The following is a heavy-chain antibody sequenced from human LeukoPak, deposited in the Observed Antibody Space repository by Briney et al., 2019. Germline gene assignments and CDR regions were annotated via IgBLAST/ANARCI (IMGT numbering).Heavy chain of an antibody. Sequence: GGTLRLSCAASGFTFSSYGMSWVRQTPGKGLEWVSHISSISDTIKYVDSAKGRFTISRDNDKNSVYLQMNSLRAEDTAVYYCAREWDFWGQGTLVTVSS. J-gene: IGHJ4*02. CDR1: GFTFSSYG. V-gene: IGHV3-48*01. CDR3: AREWDF. CDR2: ISSISDTI.